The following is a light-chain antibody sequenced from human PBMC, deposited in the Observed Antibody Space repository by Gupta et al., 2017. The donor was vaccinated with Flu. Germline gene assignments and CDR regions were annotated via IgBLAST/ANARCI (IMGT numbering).Light chain of an antibody. CDR2: EVT. CDR1: RRDIGGDDR. CDR3: CYYTRSSTAIIAWV. Sequence: QSALTQPASVSGSLGQSITISCTGTRRDIGGDDRVSWSQQPPGHAPSLIISEVTNRPSGRSAPLAGSTSGNTASLTISGLQADDEEDYYCCYYTRSSTAIIAWVFGGGTRLTVL. J-gene: IGLJ3*02. V-gene: IGLV2-14*01.